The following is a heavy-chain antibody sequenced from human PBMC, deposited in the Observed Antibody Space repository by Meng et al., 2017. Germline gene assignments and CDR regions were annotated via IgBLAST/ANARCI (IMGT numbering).Heavy chain of an antibody. D-gene: IGHD3-22*01. CDR2: TYHSGGT. CDR1: GASISSGYR. CDR3: ARRTVADSSGYAFDY. J-gene: IGHJ4*02. Sequence: AETLSLTCAVAGASISSGYRWSWGRLPPGKGREWSGETYHSGGTNYNPSLQSRVTISADKSKNQFSLNLNAITAADTAGYYCARRTVADSSGYAFDYWGQGTLVTVSS. V-gene: IGHV4-4*02.